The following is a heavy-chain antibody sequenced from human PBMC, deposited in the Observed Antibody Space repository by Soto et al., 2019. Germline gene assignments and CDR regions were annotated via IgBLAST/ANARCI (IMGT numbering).Heavy chain of an antibody. V-gene: IGHV3-30*18. D-gene: IGHD7-27*01. CDR2: ISFDGSNK. CDR3: AKDGLPGYGMDV. CDR1: GFTFSSYG. J-gene: IGHJ6*01. Sequence: QVQLVESGGGVVQPGRSLRLSCAASGFTFSSYGMHWVRQAPGKGLEWVAVISFDGSNKYYADSVKGRFTISRDNSKNTLYLQMNSLRAEDTAVYYCAKDGLPGYGMDVW.